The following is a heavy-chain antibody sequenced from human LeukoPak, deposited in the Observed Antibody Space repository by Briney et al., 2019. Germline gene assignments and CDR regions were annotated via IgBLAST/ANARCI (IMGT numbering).Heavy chain of an antibody. CDR1: GFTFSSYA. D-gene: IGHD3-10*01. CDR3: AKGSSPDYYGSGRLDP. J-gene: IGHJ5*02. Sequence: GGSLRLSCAASGFTFSSYAMSWVRQAPEKGLQWVSSISGSGGSTYYADSVKGRFTISRDSSKNTLYLQMNSLRAEDTAVYFCAKGSSPDYYGSGRLDPWGQGTLVTVSS. V-gene: IGHV3-23*01. CDR2: ISGSGGST.